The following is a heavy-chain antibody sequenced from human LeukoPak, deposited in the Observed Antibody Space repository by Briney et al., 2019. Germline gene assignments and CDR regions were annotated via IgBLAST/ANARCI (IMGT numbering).Heavy chain of an antibody. Sequence: GGSLRLSCAASGFSFSNFGMHWVRQAPVKGLEWVALISYDGTNKYYADSVKGRLTISRDNSKNTLYLEMNSLRAEDTAVYYCAQGGVGGFYYMDVWGKGTTVTVSS. CDR1: GFSFSNFG. V-gene: IGHV3-30*18. CDR2: ISYDGTNK. J-gene: IGHJ6*03. CDR3: AQGGVGGFYYMDV. D-gene: IGHD1-26*01.